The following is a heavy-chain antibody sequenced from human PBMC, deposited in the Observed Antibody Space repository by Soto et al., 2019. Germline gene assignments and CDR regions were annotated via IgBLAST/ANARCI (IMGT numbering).Heavy chain of an antibody. D-gene: IGHD2-2*02. CDR3: ARELGVPAAIPLDY. Sequence: HPGGSLRLSCAASGFTFSSYGMHWVRQAPGKGLEWVAVIWYDGSNKYYADSVKGRFTISRDNSKNTLYLQMNSLRAEDTAVYYCARELGVPAAIPLDYWGQGTLVTVSS. V-gene: IGHV3-33*01. CDR1: GFTFSSYG. J-gene: IGHJ4*02. CDR2: IWYDGSNK.